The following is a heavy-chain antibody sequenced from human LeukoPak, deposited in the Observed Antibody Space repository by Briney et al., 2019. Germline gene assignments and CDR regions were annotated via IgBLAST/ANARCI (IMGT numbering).Heavy chain of an antibody. J-gene: IGHJ4*02. V-gene: IGHV3-30*18. CDR2: ISYDGSNK. D-gene: IGHD6-13*01. CDR3: AKDLGSSSWYVPRLFDY. Sequence: QPGGSLRLSCAASGFTFSSYGMHWVRQAPGKGLEWVAVISYDGSNKYYADSVKGRFTISRDNSKNTLYLQMNSLRAEGTAVYYCAKDLGSSSWYVPRLFDYWGQGTLVTVSS. CDR1: GFTFSSYG.